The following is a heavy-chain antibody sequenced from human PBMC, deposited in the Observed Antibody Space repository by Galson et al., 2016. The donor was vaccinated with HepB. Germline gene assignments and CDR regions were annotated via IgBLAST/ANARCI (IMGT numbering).Heavy chain of an antibody. J-gene: IGHJ4*02. CDR2: IYPDDSDV. D-gene: IGHD1-1*01. CDR3: ARHTGSASNTEFDS. Sequence: QSGAEVKKPGESLMISCGGSGYTFSDYWIGWVRQMPGKGLEWMGIIYPDDSDVIYSPSFQGRVTISADKSINTAYLQWTSLKASDTAMYYCARHTGSASNTEFDSWGQGTLVTVSS. V-gene: IGHV5-51*01. CDR1: GYTFSDYW.